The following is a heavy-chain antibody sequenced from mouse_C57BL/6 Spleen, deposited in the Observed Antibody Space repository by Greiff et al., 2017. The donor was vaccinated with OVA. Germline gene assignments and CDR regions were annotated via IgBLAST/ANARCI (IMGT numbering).Heavy chain of an antibody. CDR3: SRCDSAYDCSFDV. CDR2: IDPETGGT. D-gene: IGHD2-2*01. CDR1: GYTFTDYE. J-gene: IGHJ1*03. V-gene: IGHV1-15*01. Sequence: VKLQESGAELVRPGASVTLSCKASGYTFTDYEMHWVKQTPVHGLEWIGAIDPETGGTAYNQKFKGKATLTADKSSSTAYMQLRILTSEDSAFYYCSRCDSAYDCSFDVWGTGTTVTVSS.